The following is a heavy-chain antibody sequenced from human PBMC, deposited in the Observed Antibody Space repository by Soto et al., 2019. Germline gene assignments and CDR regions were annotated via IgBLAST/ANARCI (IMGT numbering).Heavy chain of an antibody. J-gene: IGHJ3*02. CDR2: IYHSGST. CDR3: ATRTRGDSSSPTDDAFDI. D-gene: IGHD3-22*01. V-gene: IGHV4-30-2*01. Sequence: WSWIRQPPGKGLEWIGYIYHSGSTYYNPSLKSRVTISVDRSKNQFSLKLSSVTAADTAVYYCATRTRGDSSSPTDDAFDIWGQGTMVTVSS.